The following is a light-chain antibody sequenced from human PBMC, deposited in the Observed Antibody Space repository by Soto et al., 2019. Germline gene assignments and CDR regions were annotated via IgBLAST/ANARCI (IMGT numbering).Light chain of an antibody. CDR3: QQYENLPYT. J-gene: IGKJ2*01. CDR2: GAS. V-gene: IGKV1-33*01. CDR1: QDISDY. Sequence: DIQMTQSPSSLSASVGDRVSITCQASQDISDYLNWYQQKPGKAPKLLIYGASHFEAGVPSRFSGSGSGTAFTFTISSLQPEDVAMYFCQQYENLPYTFGQGTKVDIK.